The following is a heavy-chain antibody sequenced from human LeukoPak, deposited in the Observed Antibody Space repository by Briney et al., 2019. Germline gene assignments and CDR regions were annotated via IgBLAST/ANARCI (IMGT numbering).Heavy chain of an antibody. CDR3: ATTLGSSSLADY. V-gene: IGHV3-74*01. Sequence: GGSLRLSCAASGFTFSSYWMHWVRQAPGKGLVWVSRLNTDGSSTSYADSVKGRFTISRDNAKNTLYLQMNSLRAEDTAVYYCATTLGSSSLADYWGQGTLVTVSS. D-gene: IGHD1-1*01. CDR2: LNTDGSST. J-gene: IGHJ4*02. CDR1: GFTFSSYW.